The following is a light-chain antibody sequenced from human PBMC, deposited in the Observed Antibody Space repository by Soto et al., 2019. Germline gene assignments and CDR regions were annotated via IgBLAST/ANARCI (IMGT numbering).Light chain of an antibody. V-gene: IGKV3-15*01. CDR3: QQYNKWPLT. J-gene: IGKJ1*01. CDR2: GAS. CDR1: QSVSSY. Sequence: IVLTPSPVSLSLSPGERATLSCRASQSVSSYLAWYQQKPGQAPRLLIYGASTRATGVPPTFSGSASGTEFTLTISSLQSEDFTVYYCQQYNKWPLTFGQGTKVDIK.